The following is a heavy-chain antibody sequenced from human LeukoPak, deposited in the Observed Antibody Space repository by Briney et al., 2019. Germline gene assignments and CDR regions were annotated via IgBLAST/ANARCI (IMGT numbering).Heavy chain of an antibody. CDR3: ARAGSSSWYRWFDP. Sequence: SETLPLTCTVSGGSISSYYWSWIRQPPGKGLEWSGYIYYSGSTNYNPSLKSRVTISVDTSKNQFSLKLSSVTAADTAVYYCARAGSSSWYRWFDPWGQGTLVTVSS. CDR2: IYYSGST. J-gene: IGHJ5*02. V-gene: IGHV4-59*01. CDR1: GGSISSYY. D-gene: IGHD6-13*01.